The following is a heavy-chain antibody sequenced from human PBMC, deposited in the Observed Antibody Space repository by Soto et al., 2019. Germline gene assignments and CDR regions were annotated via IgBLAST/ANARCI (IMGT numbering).Heavy chain of an antibody. J-gene: IGHJ5*02. Sequence: QVQLQESGPGLVKPSQTLSLTCTVSGGSISSGGYYWSWIRQHPGKGLEWIGYIYYSGSTYYNPSLKSRVTISVDTSKNQFSLKLSSVTAADTAVYYCARGSDIVVVPAAEPPVWFDPWGQGTLVTVSS. D-gene: IGHD2-2*01. CDR1: GGSISSGGYY. CDR2: IYYSGST. V-gene: IGHV4-31*03. CDR3: ARGSDIVVVPAAEPPVWFDP.